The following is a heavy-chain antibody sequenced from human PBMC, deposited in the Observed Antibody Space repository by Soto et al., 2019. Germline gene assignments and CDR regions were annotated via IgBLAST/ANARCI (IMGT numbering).Heavy chain of an antibody. Sequence: XSVKVCCKASGYTFTSYGIGLVRQAPGQGLEWMGWISSYNGNTNYSQKLQGRVTMTTDTSTSTAYMELRSLRSDDTAVYYCARHSGYELFDDWGQGTLVTVSS. CDR3: ARHSGYELFDD. D-gene: IGHD5-12*01. V-gene: IGHV1-18*04. CDR2: ISSYNGNT. J-gene: IGHJ4*02. CDR1: GYTFTSYG.